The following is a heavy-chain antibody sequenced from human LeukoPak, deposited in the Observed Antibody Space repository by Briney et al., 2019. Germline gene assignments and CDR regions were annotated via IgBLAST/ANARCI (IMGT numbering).Heavy chain of an antibody. CDR1: GYTFTGYY. CDR3: ARLGGSGYYYFDY. D-gene: IGHD3-22*01. CDR2: INPNSGGT. Sequence: ASVKVSCKASGYTFTGYYMHWVRQAPGQGLEWMGWINPNSGGTNYAQKFQGRVTMTRDTSISTAYMELSRLRSDDTAVYYCARLGGSGYYYFDYWGQGTLVTVSS. J-gene: IGHJ4*02. V-gene: IGHV1-2*02.